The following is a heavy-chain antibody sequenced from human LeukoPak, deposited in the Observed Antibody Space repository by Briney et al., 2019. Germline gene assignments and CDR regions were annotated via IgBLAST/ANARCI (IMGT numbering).Heavy chain of an antibody. V-gene: IGHV3-21*01. D-gene: IGHD2-15*01. J-gene: IGHJ4*02. CDR3: ANSAVVVAATLDY. CDR1: GFTFSTYS. Sequence: GVSLRLSCEASGFTFSTYSMNWVRQAPGKGLEWISSISTSSSFIYYADSVRGRFTISRDNAKSSLYLQMNSLRAEDTAVYYCANSAVVVAATLDYWGQGTLVTVSS. CDR2: ISTSSSFI.